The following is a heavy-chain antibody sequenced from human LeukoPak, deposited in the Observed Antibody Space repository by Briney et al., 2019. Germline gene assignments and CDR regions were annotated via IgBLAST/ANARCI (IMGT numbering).Heavy chain of an antibody. J-gene: IGHJ5*02. CDR1: GYTFTSYD. Sequence: ASVKVSCKASGYTFTSYDINWVRQATGQGLEWMGWMNPNSGNTGYAQKFQGRVTMTRNTSISTAYMELSSLRSEDTAVYYCARRGYCSSTSCPPSWFDPWGQGTLVTVSS. CDR3: ARRGYCSSTSCPPSWFDP. V-gene: IGHV1-8*01. CDR2: MNPNSGNT. D-gene: IGHD2-2*01.